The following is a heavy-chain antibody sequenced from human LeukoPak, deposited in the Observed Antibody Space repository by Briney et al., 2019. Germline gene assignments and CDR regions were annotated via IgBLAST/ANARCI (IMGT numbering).Heavy chain of an antibody. CDR2: IYYPGTT. V-gene: IGHV4-59*01. CDR1: GGSISTYY. Sequence: PSETLSLTCSVSGGSISTYYWSWIRQLPGKGLEWIGYIYYPGTTNYNPSLRSRVTISVDTSRNQFSLRLSSVTAADTAVYYCAREDPQTTVPEGMDVWGHGTTVIVSS. D-gene: IGHD4-17*01. J-gene: IGHJ6*02. CDR3: AREDPQTTVPEGMDV.